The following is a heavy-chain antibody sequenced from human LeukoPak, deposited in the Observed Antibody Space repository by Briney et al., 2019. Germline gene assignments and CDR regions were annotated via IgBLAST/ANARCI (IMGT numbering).Heavy chain of an antibody. J-gene: IGHJ3*02. V-gene: IGHV3-21*01. D-gene: IGHD3-9*01. CDR2: ITSGSSHI. Sequence: GGSLRLSCAASGFTFSSYNMNWVRQTPGQGLEWVSSITSGSSHIYYADSVKGRFTISRDNAKSSLYLQMNSLRAEDMAVHYCARAGLGDILTGYYFGAFDIWGQGTMVTVSS. CDR3: ARAGLGDILTGYYFGAFDI. CDR1: GFTFSSYN.